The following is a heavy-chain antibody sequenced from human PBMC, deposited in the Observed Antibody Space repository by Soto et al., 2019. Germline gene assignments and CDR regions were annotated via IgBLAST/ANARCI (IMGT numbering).Heavy chain of an antibody. Sequence: QVQLVESGGGVVQPGRSLRLSCAASGFTFSNYGMHWVRQAPGKGLEWVAVISYDGNNKYYADSVEGRFTISRDNSKHTMYLQMNSLRAEDTAVYYCAKSAYNWNDGFFDFWGQGNLVTVSS. CDR1: GFTFSNYG. CDR3: AKSAYNWNDGFFDF. J-gene: IGHJ4*02. D-gene: IGHD1-1*01. CDR2: ISYDGNNK. V-gene: IGHV3-30*18.